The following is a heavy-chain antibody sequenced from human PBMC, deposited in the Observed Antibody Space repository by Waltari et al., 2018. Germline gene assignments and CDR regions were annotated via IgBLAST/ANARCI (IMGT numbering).Heavy chain of an antibody. CDR1: GFTLSNYW. Sequence: EVQLVESGGGLVQPGGSLRLSCAASGFTLSNYWMSWVRQAPGKGPEWVANIMTDGREEYYVDSVRGRFTISRDNAKNSLYLQMNSLGPEDTAVYYCAGGDGGYYYYKMDVWGQGTTVTVSS. D-gene: IGHD3-10*01. J-gene: IGHJ6*03. V-gene: IGHV3-7*01. CDR3: AGGDGGYYYYKMDV. CDR2: IMTDGREE.